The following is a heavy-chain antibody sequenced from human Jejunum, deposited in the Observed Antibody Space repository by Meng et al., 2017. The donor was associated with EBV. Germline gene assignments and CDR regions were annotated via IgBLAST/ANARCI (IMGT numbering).Heavy chain of an antibody. V-gene: IGHV4-61*01. CDR3: ARVVDYYERSGYPDF. CDR1: GGSVSTASYY. D-gene: IGHD3-22*01. CDR2: IYYSGNT. J-gene: IGHJ4*02. Sequence: QVALEGAGPGTGNPSETLSLTCTVSGGSVSTASYYWSWTRQSPGKGLEWIGYIYYSGNTNYNPSLKSRATITVDTSKNQFSLKLSSVTAADTAVYYCARVVDYYERSGYPDFWGQGTLVTVSS.